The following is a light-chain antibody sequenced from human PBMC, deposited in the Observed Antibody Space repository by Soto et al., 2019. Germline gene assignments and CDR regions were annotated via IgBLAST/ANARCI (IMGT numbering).Light chain of an antibody. CDR3: QQRSNWPVT. Sequence: EIVLTQSPDTMSLSPGERATLSCRASQSVSSSLAWYQQKPGQAPRLLIYDASNRATGIPARFSGSGCGTXXXLXISXLXPXDFAVYYCQQRSNWPVTFGQGTRLEIK. V-gene: IGKV3-11*01. J-gene: IGKJ5*01. CDR2: DAS. CDR1: QSVSSS.